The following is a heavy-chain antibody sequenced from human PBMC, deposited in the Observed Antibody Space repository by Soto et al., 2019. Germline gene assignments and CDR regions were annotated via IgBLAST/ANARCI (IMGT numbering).Heavy chain of an antibody. CDR1: GCTFSSYS. CDR2: TSSSSSYI. CDR3: ARESGYSYGYGY. V-gene: IGHV3-21*01. J-gene: IGHJ4*02. Sequence: GGSRRLSCAASGCTFSSYSMNWVRQAPGKGLEWVSSTSSSSSYIYYADSVKGRFTISRDNAKNSLYLQMNSLRVEDTAVYYCARESGYSYGYGYWGQGTLVTVSS. D-gene: IGHD5-18*01.